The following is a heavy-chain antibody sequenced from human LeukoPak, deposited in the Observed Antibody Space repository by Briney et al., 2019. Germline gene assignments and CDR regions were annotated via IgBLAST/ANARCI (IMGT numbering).Heavy chain of an antibody. CDR2: ISSSGSTI. CDR1: GFTFSDYY. Sequence: GGSLRLSCAASGFTFSDYYMSRIRQAPGKGPEWVSYISSSGSTIYYADSVKGRFTISRDNAKNSLYLQMNSLRAEDTAVYYCARRNVGGYYYYYMDVWGKGTTVTVSS. CDR3: ARRNVGGYYYYYMDV. J-gene: IGHJ6*03. D-gene: IGHD1-1*01. V-gene: IGHV3-11*04.